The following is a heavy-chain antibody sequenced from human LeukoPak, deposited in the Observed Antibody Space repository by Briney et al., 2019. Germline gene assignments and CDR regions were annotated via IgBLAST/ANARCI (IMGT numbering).Heavy chain of an antibody. J-gene: IGHJ6*02. CDR3: ARDRGYSYGHGVAYYYYGMDV. D-gene: IGHD5-18*01. CDR1: GFTVSSNY. Sequence: PGGSLRLSCAASGFTVSSNYMSWVRQAPGKGLEWVSVIYSGGSTYYADSVKGRFTISRDNSKNTLYLQMNSLRAEDTAVYYCARDRGYSYGHGVAYYYYGMDVWGQGTTVTVSS. CDR2: IYSGGST. V-gene: IGHV3-53*01.